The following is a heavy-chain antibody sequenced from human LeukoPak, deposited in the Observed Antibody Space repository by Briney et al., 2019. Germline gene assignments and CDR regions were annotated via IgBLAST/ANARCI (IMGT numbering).Heavy chain of an antibody. CDR2: IKQDVSEK. CDR1: GITLSVYW. Sequence: TGGSLRLSCAASGITLSVYWMSWVRQAPGKGLEWVANIKQDVSEKYYRDSVQGRFTISRDNAKNSLYLQMNSLRAEDTAVYYCARSGSGYFDYWGQGSLVTVSS. CDR3: ARSGSGYFDY. J-gene: IGHJ4*02. V-gene: IGHV3-7*01.